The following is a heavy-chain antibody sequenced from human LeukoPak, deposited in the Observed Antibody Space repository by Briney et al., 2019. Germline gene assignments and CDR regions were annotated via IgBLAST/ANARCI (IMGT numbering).Heavy chain of an antibody. CDR2: FYPSDSDA. CDR3: ARLGYSGYDYRNNWFDP. J-gene: IGHJ5*02. Sequence: GESLKISCKASGYSFATYWIGWVRQMPGKGLEWMGIFYPSDSDAKYSPSFQGQVTISADKSISTAYLQWSSLKASDTAMYYCARLGYSGYDYRNNWFDPWGQGTLVTVSS. V-gene: IGHV5-51*01. CDR1: GYSFATYW. D-gene: IGHD5-12*01.